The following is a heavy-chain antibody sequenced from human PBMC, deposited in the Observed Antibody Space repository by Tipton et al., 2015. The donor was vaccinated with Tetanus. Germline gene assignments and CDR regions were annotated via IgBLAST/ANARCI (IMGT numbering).Heavy chain of an antibody. V-gene: IGHV4-59*12. Sequence: TLSLTCTVSGDSMTKYYWSWIRQPPGKGLEWISYVFHSGSTNYNPSLKSRVTISVDTSKNRVSLKLNSVTAADTAVYYCARGSKGSTAWFPDHYGMDVWGQGTTVTVSS. D-gene: IGHD6-19*01. CDR3: ARGSKGSTAWFPDHYGMDV. CDR1: GDSMTKYY. J-gene: IGHJ6*02. CDR2: VFHSGST.